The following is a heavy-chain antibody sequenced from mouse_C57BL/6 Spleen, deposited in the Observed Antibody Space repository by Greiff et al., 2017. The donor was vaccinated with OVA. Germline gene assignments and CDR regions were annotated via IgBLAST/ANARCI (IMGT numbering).Heavy chain of an antibody. Sequence: QVQLQQSGPELVKPGASVKISCKASGYAFSSSWMNWVKQRPGKGLEWIGRIYPGDGDTNYNGKFKGKATLTADKSSSTAYMQLSSLTSEDSAVYFCARDYYGSSYVFDYWGQGTSVTVSS. V-gene: IGHV1-82*01. CDR2: IYPGDGDT. CDR3: ARDYYGSSYVFDY. D-gene: IGHD1-1*01. J-gene: IGHJ4*01. CDR1: GYAFSSSW.